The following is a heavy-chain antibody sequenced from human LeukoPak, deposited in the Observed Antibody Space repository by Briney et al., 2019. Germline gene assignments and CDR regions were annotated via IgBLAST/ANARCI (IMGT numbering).Heavy chain of an antibody. J-gene: IGHJ6*02. D-gene: IGHD6-13*01. V-gene: IGHV4-34*01. CDR3: ARDQGSSWPAPYYYYGMDV. CDR2: INHSGST. Sequence: SVTLSLTCAVYGGSFSGYYWSWIRQPPGKGLEWIGEINHSGSTNYNPSLKSRVTISVDTSKNQFSLKLSSVTAADTAVYYCARDQGSSWPAPYYYYGMDVWGQGTTVTVSS. CDR1: GGSFSGYY.